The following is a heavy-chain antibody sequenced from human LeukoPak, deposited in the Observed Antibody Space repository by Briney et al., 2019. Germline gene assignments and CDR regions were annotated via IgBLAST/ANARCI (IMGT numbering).Heavy chain of an antibody. J-gene: IGHJ6*02. CDR2: ISSSGSTI. CDR1: GFTFSDYY. V-gene: IGHV3-11*01. D-gene: IGHD2-2*01. CDR3: AREHLDCSSTSCPPTYYYYGMDV. Sequence: GGSLRLSCAASGFTFSDYYMSWIRQAPGKGLEWVSYISSSGSTIYYADSVKGRFTISRDNAKNSLYLQMNSLRAGDTAVYYCAREHLDCSSTSCPPTYYYYGMDVWGQGTTVTVSS.